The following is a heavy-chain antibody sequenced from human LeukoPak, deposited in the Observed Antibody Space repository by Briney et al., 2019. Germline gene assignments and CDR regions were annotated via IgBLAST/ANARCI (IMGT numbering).Heavy chain of an antibody. J-gene: IGHJ5*02. CDR2: IYYSGST. D-gene: IGHD3-10*01. Sequence: SETLSLTCTVSGASISSGGYYWSWLRQHPGKGLEWIGYIYYSGSTYYNPSLKSRVTISVDTSKNQFSLKLSSVTAADTAVYYCAREGSEGFDPWGQGTLVTVSS. V-gene: IGHV4-31*03. CDR3: AREGSEGFDP. CDR1: GASISSGGYY.